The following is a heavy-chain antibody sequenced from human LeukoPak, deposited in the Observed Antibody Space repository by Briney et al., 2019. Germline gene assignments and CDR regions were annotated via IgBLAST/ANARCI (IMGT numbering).Heavy chain of an antibody. CDR3: ASDYYFGSGSYSQNFDY. J-gene: IGHJ4*02. V-gene: IGHV4-4*07. CDR2: ISTSGST. Sequence: XRQPAXKGLEWIGRISTSGSTNYNPSLKSRVTMSVDTSKNQFSLKLSSVTAADTAVYYCASDYYFGSGSYSQNFDYWGQGTLVTVSS. D-gene: IGHD3-10*01.